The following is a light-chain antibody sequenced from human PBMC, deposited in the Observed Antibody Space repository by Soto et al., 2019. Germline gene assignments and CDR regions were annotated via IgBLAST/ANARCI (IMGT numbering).Light chain of an antibody. CDR2: EVS. CDR1: SSDIGTYDY. Sequence: QSVLTQPPSASGSLGQSVTISCTGTSSDIGTYDYVSWYQQHPGRAPKLIIFEVSKRPSGVPDRFSGSKSGNTASLIVSGLQPDDEAEYHCTSYTGDDFTFVFGTGTNVTVL. J-gene: IGLJ1*01. CDR3: TSYTGDDFTFV. V-gene: IGLV2-8*01.